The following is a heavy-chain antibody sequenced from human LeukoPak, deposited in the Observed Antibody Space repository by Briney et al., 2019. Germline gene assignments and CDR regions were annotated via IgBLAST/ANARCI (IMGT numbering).Heavy chain of an antibody. CDR2: INHNGNVN. CDR3: ARGGGLDV. D-gene: IGHD3-16*01. V-gene: IGHV3-7*03. J-gene: IGHJ6*02. Sequence: GGSLRLSCAASGFTFSAFGMNWARQAPGKGLEWVASINHNGNVNYYVDSVKGRFTISRDNAKNSLYLQMSNLRAEDTAVYFCARGGGLDVWGQGATVTVSS. CDR1: GFTFSAFG.